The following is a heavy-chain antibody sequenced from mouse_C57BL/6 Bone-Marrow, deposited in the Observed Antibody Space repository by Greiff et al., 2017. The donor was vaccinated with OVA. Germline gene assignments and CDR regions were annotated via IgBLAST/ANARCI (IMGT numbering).Heavy chain of an antibody. Sequence: DVQLVESGGDLVKPGGSLKLSCAASGFTFSSYGMSWVRQTPDKRLEWVATISSGGSYTYYPDSVKGRFTISRDNAKNTLYLQMSSLKSEDTAMYYCARHRKDYWGQGTTLTVSS. J-gene: IGHJ2*01. CDR2: ISSGGSYT. CDR3: ARHRKDY. V-gene: IGHV5-6*01. CDR1: GFTFSSYG.